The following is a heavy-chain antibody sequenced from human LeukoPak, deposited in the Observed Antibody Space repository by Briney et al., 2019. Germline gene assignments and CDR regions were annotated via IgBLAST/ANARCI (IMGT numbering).Heavy chain of an antibody. V-gene: IGHV3-23*01. CDR1: GFTFSSYA. J-gene: IGHJ4*02. D-gene: IGHD3-22*01. CDR3: AKSAVASYYYDNSGYYYFDY. Sequence: GGSLRLSCAASGFTFSSYAMSWVRQAPGKGLEWVSAISGSGGSTYYADSVKGRFTISRDNSKNTLYLQMNSLRAEDTAVYYCAKSAVASYYYDNSGYYYFDYWGQGTLVTVSS. CDR2: ISGSGGST.